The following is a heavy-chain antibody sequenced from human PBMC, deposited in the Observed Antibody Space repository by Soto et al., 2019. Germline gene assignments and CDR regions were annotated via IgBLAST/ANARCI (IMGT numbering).Heavy chain of an antibody. CDR2: IAPYTGKT. Sequence: LVQSGAEVKNPGASVTVSCKTSGYTFTTYALIWVRQAPGQGLEWMGWIAPYTGKTVYAQNVQGRVTMTTDTSTGTAYMEMRRLTSDDTAVYFCAREGVAAAMDSWGQGTLVTVSS. V-gene: IGHV1-18*01. J-gene: IGHJ4*02. D-gene: IGHD6-13*01. CDR3: AREGVAAAMDS. CDR1: GYTFTTYA.